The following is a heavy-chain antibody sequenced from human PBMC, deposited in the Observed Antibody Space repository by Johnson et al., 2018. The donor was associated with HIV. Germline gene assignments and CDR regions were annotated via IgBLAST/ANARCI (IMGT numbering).Heavy chain of an antibody. Sequence: EVQLVESGGGLVQPGRSLRLSCTASGFTFVDYAMSWFRQAPGQGLEWVGFIRSKAYDGATEYAASVKGRFTFSRDDSKSIAYLQMNSLRTEDTAVYYCAREGTKDSSGLDVGAFDIWGQGTMVTVSS. J-gene: IGHJ3*02. CDR2: IRSKAYDGAT. D-gene: IGHD3-22*01. CDR3: AREGTKDSSGLDVGAFDI. CDR1: GFTFVDYA. V-gene: IGHV3-49*03.